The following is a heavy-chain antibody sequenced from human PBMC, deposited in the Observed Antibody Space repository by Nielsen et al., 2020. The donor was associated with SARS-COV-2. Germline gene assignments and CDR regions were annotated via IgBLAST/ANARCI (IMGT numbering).Heavy chain of an antibody. CDR1: GGSISSSSYY. CDR2: IYYSGST. V-gene: IGHV4-39*07. J-gene: IGHJ6*03. D-gene: IGHD3-9*01. CDR3: ARGGAYYDILTGYPLYYMDV. Sequence: SETLSLTCTVSGGSISSSSYYWGWIRQPPGKGLEWIGSIYYSGSTYYNPSLKSRVTISVDTSKNQFSLKLSSVTAADTAVYYCARGGAYYDILTGYPLYYMDVWGKGTTVTVSS.